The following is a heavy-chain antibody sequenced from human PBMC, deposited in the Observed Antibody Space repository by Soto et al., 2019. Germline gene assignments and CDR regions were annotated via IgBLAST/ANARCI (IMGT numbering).Heavy chain of an antibody. CDR2: IYNSGST. J-gene: IGHJ5*02. CDR1: GGPFSSGGYN. CDR3: ARDPAP. V-gene: IGHV4-31*03. Sequence: QVQLQESGPGRGKASKTLSLTCPFPGGPFSSGGYNWGWIRQHPGKGLEWIGYIYNSGSTYYNPSLKRRVTISADTSKNQFSLKLSSVTAADTAVYYCARDPAPWGQGTLVTVSS.